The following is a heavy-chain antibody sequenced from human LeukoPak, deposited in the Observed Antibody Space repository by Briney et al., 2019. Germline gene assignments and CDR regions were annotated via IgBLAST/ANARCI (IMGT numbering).Heavy chain of an antibody. CDR1: GGPFSGYY. CDR3: ARLRGIAAAPASNDPSRFDY. CDR2: INHSGST. Sequence: SETLSLTCAVYGGPFSGYYWSWIRQPPGKGLEWIGEINHSGSTNYNPSLKSRVTISVDTSKNQFSLKLSSVTAADTAVYYCARLRGIAAAPASNDPSRFDYWGQGTLVTVSS. V-gene: IGHV4-34*01. J-gene: IGHJ4*02. D-gene: IGHD6-13*01.